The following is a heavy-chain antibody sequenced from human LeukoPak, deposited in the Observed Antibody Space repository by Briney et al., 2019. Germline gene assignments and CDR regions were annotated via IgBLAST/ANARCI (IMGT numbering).Heavy chain of an antibody. Sequence: GGSLRLSCAASGFTFSNAWMSWVRQAPGKGLEWVGRIKSKTDGGTTDYAVPVKGRFTVSRDDSKNTLDLQMNSLKTEDTAVYYCTTLLLWFGDDYWGQGTLVTVSS. CDR3: TTLLLWFGDDY. CDR1: GFTFSNAW. V-gene: IGHV3-15*01. D-gene: IGHD3-10*01. J-gene: IGHJ4*02. CDR2: IKSKTDGGTT.